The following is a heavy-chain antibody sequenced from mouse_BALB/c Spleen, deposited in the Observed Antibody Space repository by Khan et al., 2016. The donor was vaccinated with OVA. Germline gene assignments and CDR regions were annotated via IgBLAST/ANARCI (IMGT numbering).Heavy chain of an antibody. CDR2: IRYSDST. V-gene: IGHV3-2*02. D-gene: IGHD1-1*01. J-gene: IGHJ4*01. CDR3: SRKNYYGYAFDY. CDR1: GYSITTNYA. Sequence: EVKLEESGPGLVKPSQSLSLTCTVTGYSITTNYAWDWIRQFPGNKLEWMGYIRYSDSTSYNPYLKSRISITRDTSKNPFFLQLNSVTTEYTATDYCSRKNYYGYAFDYWGQGTPVTVSA.